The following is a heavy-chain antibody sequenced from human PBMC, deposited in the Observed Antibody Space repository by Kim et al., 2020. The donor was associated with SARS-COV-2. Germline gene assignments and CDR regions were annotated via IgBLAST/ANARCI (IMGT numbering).Heavy chain of an antibody. D-gene: IGHD6-19*01. CDR2: IYWDDDK. Sequence: SGPTLVKPTQTLTLTCTFSGFSLSTSGVGVAWIRQPPGKALEWLALIYWDDDKRYNPSLKSRLTVTKDTSKNQVVLTMTNMDPVDTATYYCAQRRLVNYFDYWGQGTLVTVSS. CDR1: GFSLSTSGVG. J-gene: IGHJ4*02. V-gene: IGHV2-5*02. CDR3: AQRRLVNYFDY.